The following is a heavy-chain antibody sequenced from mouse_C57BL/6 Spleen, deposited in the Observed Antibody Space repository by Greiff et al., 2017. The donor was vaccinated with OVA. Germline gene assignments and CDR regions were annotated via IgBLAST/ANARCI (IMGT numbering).Heavy chain of an antibody. CDR1: GFNFKGYY. J-gene: IGHJ4*01. CDR2: IDPEDGET. D-gene: IGHD2-1*01. V-gene: IGHV14-2*01. CDR3: ARHYGNYPYTMTN. Sequence: EVKLMESGAELVKPGASVKLSCTASGFNFKGYYMHWVKQRPEQGLEWIGRIDPEDGETKYAAKFQGKATITADTSSNTAYLQLSSLTSEDAAVYTCARHYGNYPYTMTNWGKGTSATVSS.